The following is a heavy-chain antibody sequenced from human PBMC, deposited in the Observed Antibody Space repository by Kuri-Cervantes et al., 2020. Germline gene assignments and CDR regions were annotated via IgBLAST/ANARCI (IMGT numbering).Heavy chain of an antibody. CDR2: INSDGSST. Sequence: GESLKISCAASGFTFSSYWMHWVRQAPGKGLVWVSRINSDGSSTSYADSVKGRFTISRDNAKNTLYLQMNSLRDEDTAVYYCARKLAYYFDYWGQGTLVTVSS. V-gene: IGHV3-74*01. CDR1: GFTFSSYW. J-gene: IGHJ4*02. CDR3: ARKLAYYFDY. D-gene: IGHD6-13*01.